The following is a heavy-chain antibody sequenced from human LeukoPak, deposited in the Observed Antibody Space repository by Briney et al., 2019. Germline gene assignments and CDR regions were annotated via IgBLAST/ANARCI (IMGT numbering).Heavy chain of an antibody. CDR2: INTNTGNP. Sequence: VASVKVSCKASGYTFTSYAMNWVRQAPGQGLEWMGWINTNTGNPTYAQGFTGRFVFSLDTSVSTAYLQISSLKAEDTAVYYCARGPVSTYDFWSGYYFDYWGQGTLVTVSS. CDR1: GYTFTSYA. J-gene: IGHJ4*02. CDR3: ARGPVSTYDFWSGYYFDY. V-gene: IGHV7-4-1*02. D-gene: IGHD3-3*01.